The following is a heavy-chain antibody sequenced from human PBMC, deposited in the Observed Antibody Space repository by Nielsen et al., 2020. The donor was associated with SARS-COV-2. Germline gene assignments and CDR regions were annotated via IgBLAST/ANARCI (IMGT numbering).Heavy chain of an antibody. D-gene: IGHD3-10*01. CDR2: ISAYNGNT. J-gene: IGHJ6*02. CDR3: ARGTKVLLPPHTDF. Sequence: WGRQAPGQGLEWMGWISAYNGNTNYAQRLQGRVTMTTETYTSTAYMELRSLRSDDTAVYYGARGTKVLLPPHTDFWGQGTTVTVSS. V-gene: IGHV1-18*01.